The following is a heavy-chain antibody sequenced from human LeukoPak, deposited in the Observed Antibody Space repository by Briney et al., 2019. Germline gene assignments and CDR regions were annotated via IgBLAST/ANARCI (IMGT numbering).Heavy chain of an antibody. CDR3: AKGSGYAGRGGYFDY. D-gene: IGHD5-12*01. V-gene: IGHV1-46*01. CDR1: GYTFTGYY. J-gene: IGHJ4*02. CDR2: INPSGGST. Sequence: ASVKVSCKASGYTFTGYYMHWVRQAPGQGLEWMGIINPSGGSTSYAQKFQGRVTMTRDMSTSTVYMELSSLRSEDTAVYYCAKGSGYAGRGGYFDYWGQGTLVTVSS.